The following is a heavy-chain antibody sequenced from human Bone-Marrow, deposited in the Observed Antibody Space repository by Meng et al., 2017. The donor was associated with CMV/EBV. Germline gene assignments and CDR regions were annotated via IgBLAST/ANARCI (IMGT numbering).Heavy chain of an antibody. CDR3: ARDNFWGAIFGVATPSWCDP. CDR1: GGSMSGYY. CDR2: IYHSGST. J-gene: IGHJ5*02. D-gene: IGHD3-3*01. Sequence: SETLSLTCTVSGGSMSGYYWSWIRQPPGKGLEWIGYIYHSGSTNYNPSLKSRVTISVDTSKQQISLNLTSVTAADTAVYYGARDNFWGAIFGVATPSWCDPWGQGTLVTVSS. V-gene: IGHV4-59*12.